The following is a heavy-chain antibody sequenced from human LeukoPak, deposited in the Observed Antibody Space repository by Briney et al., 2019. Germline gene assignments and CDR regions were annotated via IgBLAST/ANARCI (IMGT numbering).Heavy chain of an antibody. CDR1: GFTLSSYD. D-gene: IGHD3-10*01. J-gene: IGHJ3*01. Sequence: GGSLRLSCVASGFTLSSYDMHWVRQTTGESLEWVSIIYKTGETYYPDSVKGRFTISREGAKNSLYLQMNSLRAGDAAVYYCAREMSGSNDAFDVWGQGTMVTVSS. CDR3: AREMSGSNDAFDV. V-gene: IGHV3-13*01. CDR2: IYKTGET.